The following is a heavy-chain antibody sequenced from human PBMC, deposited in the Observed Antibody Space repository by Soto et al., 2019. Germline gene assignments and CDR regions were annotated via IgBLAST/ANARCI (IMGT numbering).Heavy chain of an antibody. Sequence: EVQLVESGGGLVQPGGSLRLSCAASGFTFSSYSMNWVRQAPGKGLEWVSYISSSSSTIYYADSVKGRFTISRDNAKNSLYLQMNSLRAEDTGGYYCAREFSYAFVSGWPFDYWGQGTLVTVSS. V-gene: IGHV3-48*01. CDR3: AREFSYAFVSGWPFDY. CDR1: GFTFSSYS. J-gene: IGHJ4*02. D-gene: IGHD6-19*01. CDR2: ISSSSSTI.